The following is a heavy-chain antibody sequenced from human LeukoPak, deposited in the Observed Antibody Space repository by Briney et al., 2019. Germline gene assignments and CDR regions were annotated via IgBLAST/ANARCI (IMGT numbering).Heavy chain of an antibody. CDR2: INHRGST. V-gene: IGHV4-34*01. Sequence: SETLSLTCSVYGGLFSGYYWSWIRQPPGKGLEWIGEINHRGSTNYNPSLTSRVSISVDTSKNQFSLKLSSVTAADTAVYYCARWYYYDSSGYYYRYYYYGLDVWGQGITVTVSS. CDR1: GGLFSGYY. CDR3: ARWYYYDSSGYYYRYYYYGLDV. J-gene: IGHJ6*02. D-gene: IGHD3-22*01.